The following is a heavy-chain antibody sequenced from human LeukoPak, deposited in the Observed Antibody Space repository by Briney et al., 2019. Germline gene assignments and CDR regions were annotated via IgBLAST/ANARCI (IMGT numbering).Heavy chain of an antibody. CDR3: ARGYYYDSSGYQPPFDY. J-gene: IGHJ4*02. Sequence: SQTLSLTCAVSGGSISSGGYSWSWIRQPPGTGLEWIGYIYHSGSTYYNPSLKSRVTISVDRSKNQFSLKLSSVTAADTAVYYCARGYYYDSSGYQPPFDYWGQGTLVTVSS. D-gene: IGHD3-22*01. CDR2: IYHSGST. CDR1: GGSISSGGYS. V-gene: IGHV4-30-2*01.